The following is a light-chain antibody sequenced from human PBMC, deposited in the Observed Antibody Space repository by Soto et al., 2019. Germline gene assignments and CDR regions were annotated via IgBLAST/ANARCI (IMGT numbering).Light chain of an antibody. V-gene: IGLV2-14*03. J-gene: IGLJ2*01. CDR1: SSDVGGYNY. Sequence: QSVLTQPASVSGSPGQSITISCTGTSSDVGGYNYVSWYQQHPGKAPKLMIYDVSNRPSGVSNRFSGSKSGNTASLTISGLQAEDEADYYCCSYTSSKTLVVFGGGTKVTVL. CDR3: CSYTSSKTLVV. CDR2: DVS.